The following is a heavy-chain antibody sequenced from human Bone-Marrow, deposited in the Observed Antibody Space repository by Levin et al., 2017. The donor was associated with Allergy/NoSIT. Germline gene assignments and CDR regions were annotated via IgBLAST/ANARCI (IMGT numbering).Heavy chain of an antibody. V-gene: IGHV4-38-2*01. D-gene: IGHD6-13*01. J-gene: IGHJ4*02. CDR3: ARATHSTSSFDS. CDR2: FFHTGTT. Sequence: SETLSLTCAVFGYSVTSGYYWGWVRQPPGKGLEWIGVFFHTGTTFYNSSLKSRATISVDSSQNQFSLKLNSVTAADTAGYYCARATHSTSSFDSWGQGTLVTVSS. CDR1: GYSVTSGYY.